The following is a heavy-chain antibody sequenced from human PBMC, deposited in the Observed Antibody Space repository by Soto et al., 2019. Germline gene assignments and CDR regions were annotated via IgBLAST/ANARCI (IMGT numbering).Heavy chain of an antibody. Sequence: GGSLRLSCAASGFTFSSYSMNWVRQAPGKGLEWVSSISSSSSYIYYADSVKGRFTISRDNAKNSLYLQMNSLRAEDTAVYYCARATANTAGDYYYYGMDVWGQGTTVTVSS. J-gene: IGHJ6*02. CDR3: ARATANTAGDYYYYGMDV. CDR1: GFTFSSYS. CDR2: ISSSSSYI. D-gene: IGHD5-18*01. V-gene: IGHV3-21*01.